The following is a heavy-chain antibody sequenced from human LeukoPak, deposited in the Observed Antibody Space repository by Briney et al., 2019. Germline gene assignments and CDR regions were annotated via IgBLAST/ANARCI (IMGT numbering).Heavy chain of an antibody. J-gene: IGHJ4*02. CDR1: GFTFSNAW. CDR3: ARQDYDILTGYYSYFDY. Sequence: PGGSLRLFCAASGFTFSNAWMSWVRQAPGKGLEWMGIIYPGDSDTRYSPSFQGQVTISADKSISTAYLQWSSLKASDTAMYYCARQDYDILTGYYSYFDYWGQGTLVTVSS. V-gene: IGHV5-51*01. D-gene: IGHD3-9*01. CDR2: IYPGDSDT.